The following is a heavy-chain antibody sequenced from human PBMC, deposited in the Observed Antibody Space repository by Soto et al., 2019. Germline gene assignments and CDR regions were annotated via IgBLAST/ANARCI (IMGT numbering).Heavy chain of an antibody. J-gene: IGHJ4*02. D-gene: IGHD2-15*01. V-gene: IGHV4-30-2*01. CDR1: GDTISTGGYT. CDR2: TYHSGNP. CDR3: AVTPGPFHY. Sequence: SETLSLTCDVSGDTISTGGYTWAWIRQPPGKALEWIGHTYHSGNPYYNPSLKSRVIISVDRSKNQFSLKLTSVTAADTAVYFCAVTPGPFHYWGQGTVVTVSS.